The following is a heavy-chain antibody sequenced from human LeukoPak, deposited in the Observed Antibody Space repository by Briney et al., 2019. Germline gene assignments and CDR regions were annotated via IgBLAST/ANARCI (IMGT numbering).Heavy chain of an antibody. J-gene: IGHJ4*02. V-gene: IGHV3-7*05. CDR2: IKKDGSEK. D-gene: IGHD6-19*01. CDR1: VFTFTSYW. Sequence: GGSLRLSCAASVFTFTSYWMSWVRQAPGEGLEWVANIKKDGSEKYYVDSVKGRFTISRDNAKNSLYLQMNSLRVEDTAVYYCASQFWWAAVSGTALDYWGQGTLVTGSS. CDR3: ASQFWWAAVSGTALDY.